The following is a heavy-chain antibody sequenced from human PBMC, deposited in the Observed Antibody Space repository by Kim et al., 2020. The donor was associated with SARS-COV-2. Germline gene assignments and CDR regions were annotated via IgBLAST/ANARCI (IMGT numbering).Heavy chain of an antibody. J-gene: IGHJ3*02. V-gene: IGHV3-9*01. CDR2: ISWNSGSI. CDR1: GFTFDDYA. D-gene: IGHD2-2*01. Sequence: GGSLRLSCAASGFTFDDYAMHWVRQAPGKGLEWVSGISWNSGSIGYADSVKGRFTISRDNAKNSLYLQMNSLRAEDTALYYCAKDMGYCSSTSCHDAFDIWGQGTMVTVSS. CDR3: AKDMGYCSSTSCHDAFDI.